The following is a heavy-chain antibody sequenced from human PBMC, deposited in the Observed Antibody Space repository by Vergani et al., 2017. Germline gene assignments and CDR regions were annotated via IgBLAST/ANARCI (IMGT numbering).Heavy chain of an antibody. Sequence: EVQLVESGGGLVQPGRSLRLSCAASGFTFDDYAMHWVRQAPGKGLEWVSGITWDSEMVGYADSVKGRFTISRDNAKNSLHLQMNSLRFYDTAVYYCARERFERGYSGYEEVDAFDIWGQGTVVTVSS. J-gene: IGHJ3*02. CDR3: ARERFERGYSGYEEVDAFDI. D-gene: IGHD5-12*01. V-gene: IGHV3-9*01. CDR2: ITWDSEMV. CDR1: GFTFDDYA.